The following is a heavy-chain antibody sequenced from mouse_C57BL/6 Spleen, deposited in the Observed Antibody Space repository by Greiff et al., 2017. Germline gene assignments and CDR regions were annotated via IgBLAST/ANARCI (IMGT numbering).Heavy chain of an antibody. CDR1: GYTFTSYW. V-gene: IGHV1-64*01. CDR2: IHPNSGST. J-gene: IGHJ4*01. CDR3: AKDYGPYYYAVDY. D-gene: IGHD1-1*01. Sequence: QVQLQQPGAELVKPGASVKLSCKASGYTFTSYWMHWVKQRPGQGLEWIGMIHPNSGSTNYNEKFKSKATLTVDKSSSTAYMQLSSLTSEDSAVYYCAKDYGPYYYAVDYWGQGTSVTVSS.